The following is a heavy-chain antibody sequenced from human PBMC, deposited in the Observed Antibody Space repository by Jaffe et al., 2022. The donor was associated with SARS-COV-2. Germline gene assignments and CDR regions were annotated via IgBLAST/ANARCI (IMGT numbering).Heavy chain of an antibody. Sequence: QLQLQESGPGLVKPSETLSLTCTVSGGSISSSSYYWGWIRQPPGKGLEWIGSIYYSGSTYYNPSLKSRVTISVDTSKNQFSLKLSSVTAADTAVYYCARHPPALGRPAGIAAAGTGINWFDPWGQGTLVTVSS. V-gene: IGHV4-39*01. D-gene: IGHD6-13*01. CDR3: ARHPPALGRPAGIAAAGTGINWFDP. CDR2: IYYSGST. J-gene: IGHJ5*02. CDR1: GGSISSSSYY.